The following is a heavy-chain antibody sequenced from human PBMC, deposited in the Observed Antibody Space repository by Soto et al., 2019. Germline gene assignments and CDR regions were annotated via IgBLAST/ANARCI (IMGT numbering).Heavy chain of an antibody. CDR2: ISGSGGST. CDR1: GFTFSNYA. V-gene: IGHV3-23*01. J-gene: IGHJ5*02. CDR3: AKDEDGSGNYYQGPYVP. Sequence: GGSLRLSCAASGFTFSNYAVTWVRQAPGKGLEWVSTISGSGGSTYYADSVKGRFTISRDNSKNTLYLQMNSLRAEDTAIYYCAKDEDGSGNYYQGPYVPWGQGILVTVS. D-gene: IGHD3-10*01.